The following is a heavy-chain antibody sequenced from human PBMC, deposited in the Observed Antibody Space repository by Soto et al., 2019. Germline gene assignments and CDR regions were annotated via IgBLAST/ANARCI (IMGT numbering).Heavy chain of an antibody. J-gene: IGHJ5*02. CDR2: LSGSSSSSV. CDR3: ARDTGGFDN. CDR1: GFSFSRYS. V-gene: IGHV3-48*01. D-gene: IGHD3-16*01. Sequence: VQLLESGGGLVQPGGSLRLSCVASGFSFSRYSMNWVRKAPGKGLDWVAYLSGSSSSSVYYADSVKGRFTISRDNAKNSVYLQMNSVRAEDTGVYYCARDTGGFDNWGQGTLVTVSS.